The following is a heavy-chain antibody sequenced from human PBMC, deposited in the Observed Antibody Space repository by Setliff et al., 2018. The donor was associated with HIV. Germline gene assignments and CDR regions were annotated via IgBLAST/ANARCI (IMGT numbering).Heavy chain of an antibody. CDR1: GFTVDEYG. J-gene: IGHJ4*02. CDR3: ARGGYYDTSAYYRRHYFDY. Sequence: GGSLRLSCAASGFTVDEYGMSWVRQAPGKGLAWVSGINWNGGNTGSADSVKGRFTISRDNARNSVYLQMNSLRAEDTALYYCARGGYYDTSAYYRRHYFDYWGQGTLVTVSS. CDR2: INWNGGNT. D-gene: IGHD3-22*01. V-gene: IGHV3-20*04.